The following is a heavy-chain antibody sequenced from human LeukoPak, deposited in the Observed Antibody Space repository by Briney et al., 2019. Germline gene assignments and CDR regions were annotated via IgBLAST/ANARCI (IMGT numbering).Heavy chain of an antibody. CDR3: AELGITMIGGV. Sequence: GGSLRLSCAASGFTFSGYYMAWIRQAPGKGLEWVSYIGNIVTTIHYADSVKGRFTISRDNAKNSLYLQMNSLRAEDTAVYYCAELGITMIGGVWGKGTTVTISS. J-gene: IGHJ6*04. V-gene: IGHV3-11*04. CDR1: GFTFSGYY. CDR2: IGNIVTTI. D-gene: IGHD3-10*02.